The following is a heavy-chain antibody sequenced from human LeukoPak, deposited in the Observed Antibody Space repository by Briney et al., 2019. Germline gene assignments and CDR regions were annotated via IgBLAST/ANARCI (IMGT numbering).Heavy chain of an antibody. CDR1: GYTFTSYY. J-gene: IGHJ5*02. Sequence: ASVKVSCKASGYTFTSYYMHWVRQAPGQGLEWMGIINPSGGSTSYAQKFQGRVTMTRDMSTSTVYMELSSLRSEDTAVYYCARDLSAVAAAGTSWFDPWGQGTLVTVSS. V-gene: IGHV1-46*01. CDR3: ARDLSAVAAAGTSWFDP. CDR2: INPSGGST. D-gene: IGHD6-13*01.